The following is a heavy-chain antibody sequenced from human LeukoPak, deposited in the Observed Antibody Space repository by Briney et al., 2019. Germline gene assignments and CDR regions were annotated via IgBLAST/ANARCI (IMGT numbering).Heavy chain of an antibody. CDR2: MNPNSGNT. CDR3: ARGRYYDYVWGSYRPTRPFDY. J-gene: IGHJ4*02. D-gene: IGHD3-16*02. V-gene: IGHV1-8*01. CDR1: GYTFTSYD. Sequence: ASVKVSCKASGYTFTSYDINWVRQATGQGLEWMGWMNPNSGNTGYAQKFQGRVTMTRNTSISTAYMEPSSLRSEDTAVYYCARGRYYDYVWGSYRPTRPFDYWGQGTLVTVSS.